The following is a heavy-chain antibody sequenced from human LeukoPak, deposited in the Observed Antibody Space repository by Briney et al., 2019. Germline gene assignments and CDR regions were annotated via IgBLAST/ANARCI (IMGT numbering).Heavy chain of an antibody. CDR3: ARDAGYDFWSGYADAFDI. V-gene: IGHV1-18*01. D-gene: IGHD3-3*01. J-gene: IGHJ3*02. CDR1: GYTFTSYG. Sequence: GASVKVSCKASGYTFTSYGISWVRQAPGQGLEWMGWISAYNGNTNYAQKLQGRVTMTTDTSTRTAYMELRSLRSDDTAVYYCARDAGYDFWSGYADAFDIWGQRTMVTVSS. CDR2: ISAYNGNT.